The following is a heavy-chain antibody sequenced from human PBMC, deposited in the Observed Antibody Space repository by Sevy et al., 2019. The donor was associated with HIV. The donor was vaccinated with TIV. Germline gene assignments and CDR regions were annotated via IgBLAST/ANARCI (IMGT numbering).Heavy chain of an antibody. CDR1: GGTFSSYG. D-gene: IGHD6-19*01. Sequence: SVKVSCKASGGTFSSYGISWVRQAPGQGLEWMGGIIPILGTVNYAQKFQDRVTITADESTKTAYMELSSLRSEDTAVYYWARRGGNGWYYFDYWGQETLVTVSS. V-gene: IGHV1-69*13. J-gene: IGHJ4*02. CDR2: IIPILGTV. CDR3: ARRGGNGWYYFDY.